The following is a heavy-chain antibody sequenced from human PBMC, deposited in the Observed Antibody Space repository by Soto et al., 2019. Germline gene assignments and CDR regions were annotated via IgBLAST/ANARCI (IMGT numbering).Heavy chain of an antibody. J-gene: IGHJ5*02. D-gene: IGHD6-19*01. CDR2: IYISGNT. Sequence: ASVPLSHTCSVADVSGSSHYWSWVRKTAGKGLEWIGRIYISGNTMYNPSFKSRVTMSVDTSKNQVSLRLSSVTAADTAVYYCARELKPYNSGWYFTLSWGQGTLVTVSS. CDR1: DVSGSSHY. V-gene: IGHV4-4*07. CDR3: ARELKPYNSGWYFTLS.